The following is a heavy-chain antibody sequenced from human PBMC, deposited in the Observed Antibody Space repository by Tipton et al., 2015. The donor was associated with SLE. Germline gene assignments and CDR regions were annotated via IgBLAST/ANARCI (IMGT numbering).Heavy chain of an antibody. V-gene: IGHV4-4*07. CDR2: MYTGGST. CDR3: ARGARAIAPRLFDS. D-gene: IGHD6-6*01. J-gene: IGHJ4*02. CDR1: GGSISSYF. Sequence: TLSLTCTVSGGSISSYFWSWIRQPAGKGLEWIGRMYTGGSTDYNPSLKSRVTISVDTSKNQFSLNLDFVTAADTAVYYCARGARAIAPRLFDSWGQGTLVTVSS.